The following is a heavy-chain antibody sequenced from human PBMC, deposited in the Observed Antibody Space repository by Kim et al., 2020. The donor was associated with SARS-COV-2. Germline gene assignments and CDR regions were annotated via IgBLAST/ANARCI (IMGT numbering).Heavy chain of an antibody. V-gene: IGHV3-23*01. D-gene: IGHD3-16*01. CDR2: INFSGIGA. J-gene: IGHJ4*02. Sequence: GGSLRLSCAASGFTFSAYAMNWVRQAPGKGLEWVSSINFSGIGAYYADSVRGRFTISRDNSKNTLHLQMNSLRAEDTAVYYCAKSLDGDGYVFDYWGQG. CDR3: AKSLDGDGYVFDY. CDR1: GFTFSAYA.